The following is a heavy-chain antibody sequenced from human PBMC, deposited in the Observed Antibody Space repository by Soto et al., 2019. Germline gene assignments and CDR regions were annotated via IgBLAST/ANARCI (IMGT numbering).Heavy chain of an antibody. CDR1: GFSFRSHA. V-gene: IGHV3-23*01. Sequence: GGSLRLSCAASGFSFRSHARNWVRQAPGKGLEWVSGISGSGGSTYYADSVKGRFTISRDNSKNTLYLQTNSLRAEDTAVYYCAKDRGGVGYYGMDVWGQGTTVTVSS. J-gene: IGHJ6*02. CDR2: ISGSGGST. CDR3: AKDRGGVGYYGMDV. D-gene: IGHD2-8*02.